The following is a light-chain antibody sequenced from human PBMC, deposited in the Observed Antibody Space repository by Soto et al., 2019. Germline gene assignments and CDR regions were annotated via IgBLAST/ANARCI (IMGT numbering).Light chain of an antibody. CDR1: ISDVGGYNY. Sequence: QTPLTQAAYVSGSAGQSIAISFTGTISDVGGYNYVCWYQQHPGKAPKLLLSEVSKRPSGVSDRFSGSKSGNTASLTISGLQTQDEADYYCRSFTSAYTFAFGTGTKVTVL. CDR2: EVS. CDR3: RSFTSAYTFA. V-gene: IGLV2-14*01. J-gene: IGLJ1*01.